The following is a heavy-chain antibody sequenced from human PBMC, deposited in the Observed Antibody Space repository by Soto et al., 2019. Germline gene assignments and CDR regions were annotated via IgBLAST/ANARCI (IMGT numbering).Heavy chain of an antibody. CDR2: IIPIFGTE. CDR3: ARGSAYYYYYGMDV. CDR1: GGTFSSYA. J-gene: IGHJ6*02. D-gene: IGHD3-3*01. Sequence: GASVKVSCKASGGTFSSYAISWVRQAPGQGLEWMGGIIPIFGTENYAQKFQGRVTITADKSTSTAYMELSSLRSEDTAVYYCARGSAYYYYYGMDVWGQGTTVTVSS. V-gene: IGHV1-69*06.